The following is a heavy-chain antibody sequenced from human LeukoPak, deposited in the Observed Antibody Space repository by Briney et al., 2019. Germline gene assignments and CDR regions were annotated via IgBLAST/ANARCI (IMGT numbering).Heavy chain of an antibody. CDR3: ARSPTVTFDD. V-gene: IGHV1-2*02. Sequence: GASVKVSCKASGYTFTSYYMHWVRQAPGQGLEWMGWINPNSGGTNYAQKLQGRVTMTRDTSISTAYMELSRLRSDDTAVYYCARSPTVTFDDWGQGSLVTVSS. CDR1: GYTFTSYY. J-gene: IGHJ4*02. CDR2: INPNSGGT. D-gene: IGHD4-17*01.